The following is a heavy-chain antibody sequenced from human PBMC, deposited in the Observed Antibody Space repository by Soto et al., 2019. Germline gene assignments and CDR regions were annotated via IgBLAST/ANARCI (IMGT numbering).Heavy chain of an antibody. Sequence: SETLSLTCTVSGGSISSYYWSWIRQPPGKGLEWIGYIYYSGSTNYNPSLKSRVTISVDTSKNQFSLKLSSVTAADTAVYYCAREKIFGPADVWGQGTTVTVSS. D-gene: IGHD3-9*01. V-gene: IGHV4-59*01. J-gene: IGHJ6*02. CDR2: IYYSGST. CDR3: AREKIFGPADV. CDR1: GGSISSYY.